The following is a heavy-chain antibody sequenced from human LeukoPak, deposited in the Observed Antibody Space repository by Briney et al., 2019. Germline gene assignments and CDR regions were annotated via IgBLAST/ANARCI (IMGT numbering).Heavy chain of an antibody. CDR3: ARDRRDDSSGYDY. D-gene: IGHD3-22*01. Sequence: PGGSLRLSCGASGFTFSSYSMTWVRQAPGKGLEWVSSISTSSSYIYYADSVRGRFTISRDNAKNSLYLQMNSLRAEDTAVYYCARDRRDDSSGYDYWGQGTLVTVSS. V-gene: IGHV3-21*01. CDR1: GFTFSSYS. CDR2: ISTSSSYI. J-gene: IGHJ4*02.